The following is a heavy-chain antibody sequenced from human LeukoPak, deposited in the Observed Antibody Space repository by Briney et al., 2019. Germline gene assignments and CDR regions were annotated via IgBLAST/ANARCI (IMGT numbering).Heavy chain of an antibody. CDR1: GGTFSSYA. Sequence: SVKVSCKASGGTFSSYAISWVRQAPGQGLEWMGGIIPIFGTANYAQKFQGRVTITADESTSTAYMELSSLRSEDTAVYYCASRGHIAAASRGNFDYWGQGTLVTVSS. D-gene: IGHD6-13*01. J-gene: IGHJ4*02. CDR2: IIPIFGTA. CDR3: ASRGHIAAASRGNFDY. V-gene: IGHV1-69*01.